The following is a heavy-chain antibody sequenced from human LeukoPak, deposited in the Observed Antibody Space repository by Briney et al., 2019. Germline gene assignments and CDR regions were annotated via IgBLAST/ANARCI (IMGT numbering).Heavy chain of an antibody. CDR1: GGSISSSSYY. D-gene: IGHD3-22*01. J-gene: IGHJ3*01. CDR2: IYYSGST. V-gene: IGHV4-39*01. CDR3: ARALYYFDTSGGFGAFDV. Sequence: SETLSLTCTVSGGSISSSSYYWGWIRQPPGKGLEWIGSIYYSGSTYYNPSLKSRVTISVDTSKNQFSLKLSSGTAADTAVYYCARALYYFDTSGGFGAFDVWGQGTVVTVSS.